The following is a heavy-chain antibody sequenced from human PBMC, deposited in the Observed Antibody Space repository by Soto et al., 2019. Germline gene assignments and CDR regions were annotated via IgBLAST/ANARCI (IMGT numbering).Heavy chain of an antibody. CDR2: FRGDCTGA. V-gene: IGHV3-23*01. D-gene: IGHD3-9*01. Sequence: GGSLRLSCAASGFTFSSYAMSWVRQAPGKGLERVTAFRGDCTGAHYAVSVKGRFTISIDNSKIILYLHMNSLRAEDTAVYYCAKLPQYDILTGYLNYFDYWGQGTLVTVS. CDR3: AKLPQYDILTGYLNYFDY. J-gene: IGHJ4*02. CDR1: GFTFSSYA.